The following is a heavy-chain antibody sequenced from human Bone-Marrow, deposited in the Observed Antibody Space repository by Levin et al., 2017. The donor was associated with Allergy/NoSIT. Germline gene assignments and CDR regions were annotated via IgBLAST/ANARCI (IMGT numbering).Heavy chain of an antibody. V-gene: IGHV3-33*01. D-gene: IGHD6-19*01. CDR3: ARDGEDGAVAFNAFDV. J-gene: IGHJ3*01. Sequence: GGSLRLSCAASGLTFSTYAMHWVRQAPGKGLEWVAVIWYDGSNDYYADSVKGRFTISRDNSKSMLYLQMNSLRAEETAVYYCARDGEDGAVAFNAFDVWGQGTLVTVSS. CDR1: GLTFSTYA. CDR2: IWYDGSND.